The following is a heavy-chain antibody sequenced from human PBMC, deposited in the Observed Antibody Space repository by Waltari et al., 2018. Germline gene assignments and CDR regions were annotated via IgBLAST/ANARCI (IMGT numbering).Heavy chain of an antibody. CDR1: GGSISSGGYY. V-gene: IGHV4-31*03. D-gene: IGHD6-13*01. J-gene: IGHJ4*02. Sequence: QVQLQESGPGLVKPSQTLSLTCTVSGGSISSGGYYWSWIRQHPGKGLEWIGYIYYSGSTYYHPSLKSRVTIAVDTSKSQFSLKLSSVTAADTAVYYCARGVAAAGTIFDYWGQGTLVTVSS. CDR3: ARGVAAAGTIFDY. CDR2: IYYSGST.